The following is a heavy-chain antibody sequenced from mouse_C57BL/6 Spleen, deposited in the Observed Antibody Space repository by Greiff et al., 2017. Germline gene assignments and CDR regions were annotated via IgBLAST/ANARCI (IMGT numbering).Heavy chain of an antibody. CDR2: IYPGNSDT. D-gene: IGHD1-1*01. Sequence: EVQLQQSGTVLARPGASVKMSCKTSGYTFTSYWMPWVKQRPGQGLEWIGAIYPGNSDTSYNQKFKGKAKLTAVTSASTAYMELSSLTNEDSAVYCCTRLLGRSWYFDVWGTGTTVTVSS. CDR1: GYTFTSYW. J-gene: IGHJ1*03. V-gene: IGHV1-5*01. CDR3: TRLLGRSWYFDV.